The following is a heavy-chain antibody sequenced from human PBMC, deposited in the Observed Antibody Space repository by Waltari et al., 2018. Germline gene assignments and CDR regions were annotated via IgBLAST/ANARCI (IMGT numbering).Heavy chain of an antibody. V-gene: IGHV3-23*04. CDR2: TGDGGSVT. J-gene: IGHJ4*02. Sequence: EVQLVESGGGLVQPGGSLRLSCAVSGFTFINNAISWVRQAPGKGWEWVSATGDGGSVTYYADSAKGRFSISRDNSKNTVYLQMNSLRAEDSALYYCARGFGELLPLDYWGQGTLVTVST. CDR1: GFTFINNA. D-gene: IGHD3-10*01. CDR3: ARGFGELLPLDY.